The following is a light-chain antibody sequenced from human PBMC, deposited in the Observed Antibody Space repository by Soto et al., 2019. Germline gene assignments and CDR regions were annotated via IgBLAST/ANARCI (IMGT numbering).Light chain of an antibody. CDR3: HQYNSWPPGT. V-gene: IGKV3-15*01. CDR2: GAS. J-gene: IGKJ2*01. Sequence: IVMTQSPDTLSLSPGQRATLSCRASVSVRTDLAWYQQKPGQAPRLLIYGASTRAAGVPVRFSGSGSGSEFTLTIDTLQSEDFALYYCHQYNSWPPGTFGQVTKVAIK. CDR1: VSVRTD.